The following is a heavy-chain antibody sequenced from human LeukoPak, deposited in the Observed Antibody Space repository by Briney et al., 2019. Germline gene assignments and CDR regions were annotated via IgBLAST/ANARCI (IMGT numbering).Heavy chain of an antibody. D-gene: IGHD3-16*01. CDR1: GGSFSSSYW. J-gene: IGHJ5*02. V-gene: IGHV4-4*02. Sequence: SETLSLTCAVYGGSFSSSYWWSWVRQPPGKGLEWIGEIYHSGSTNYNPSFKSRVTISVDKSQTQFSLKLTSVTAADTAMYYCARVFFTFNNWFDPWGQGTLVTVSS. CDR3: ARVFFTFNNWFDP. CDR2: IYHSGST.